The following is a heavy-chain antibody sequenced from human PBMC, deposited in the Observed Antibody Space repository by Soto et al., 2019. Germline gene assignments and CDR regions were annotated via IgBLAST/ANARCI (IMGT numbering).Heavy chain of an antibody. CDR2: ISSSGDST. Sequence: GGSLRLSCAGSGFSFSYYYMTWIRQAPGKGLEWLSYISSSGDSTYYADSVKGRFTISRDSAKNSLYLQMSSLRAEDTAVYYCARGGGYYDSAGYFEPNWFDPWGQGTLVTVSS. J-gene: IGHJ5*02. V-gene: IGHV3-11*01. CDR1: GFSFSYYY. CDR3: ARGGGYYDSAGYFEPNWFDP. D-gene: IGHD3-22*01.